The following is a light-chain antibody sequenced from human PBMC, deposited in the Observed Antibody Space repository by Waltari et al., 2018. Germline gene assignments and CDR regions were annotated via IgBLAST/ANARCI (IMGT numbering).Light chain of an antibody. J-gene: IGLJ3*02. CDR1: TSHLGAPYG. V-gene: IGLV1-40*01. Sequence: QSVLTQPPSVSGAPGQRVTISCTGSTSHLGAPYGVYWYQQLPGEAPKLLIHDDSSRPSGVPDRFSGSKSGTSAYLAITGLQAEDEADYYCQSYDGSLTGWVFGGGTNLAVL. CDR2: DDS. CDR3: QSYDGSLTGWV.